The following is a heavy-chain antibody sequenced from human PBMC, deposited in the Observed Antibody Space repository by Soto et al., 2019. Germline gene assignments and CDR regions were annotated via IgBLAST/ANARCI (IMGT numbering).Heavy chain of an antibody. D-gene: IGHD3-10*01. CDR3: ARGSISGTFYYYYGMDV. CDR2: IHYTGST. CDR1: GGSISSYY. V-gene: IGHV4-59*01. Sequence: SETLSLTCTVAGGSISSYYWSWIRQPPGKGLEWIGYIHYTGSTDYNPSLKSRLTISVDTSKNQFSLKLSSVTAADTAVYYCARGSISGTFYYYYGMDVWGQGTTVTVSS. J-gene: IGHJ6*02.